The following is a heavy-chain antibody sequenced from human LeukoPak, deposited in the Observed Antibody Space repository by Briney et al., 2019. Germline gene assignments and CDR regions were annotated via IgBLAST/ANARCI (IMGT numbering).Heavy chain of an antibody. CDR3: ARTAFGNSPNFFDY. CDR2: INTNTGSP. D-gene: IGHD4-23*01. CDR1: GYTFTSYA. J-gene: IGHJ4*02. V-gene: IGHV7-4-1*02. Sequence: ASVKVSCKASGYTFTSYAMNWVRQAPGQGLEWMGWINTNTGSPTYAQGFTGRFVFSLDTSVSTAYLQISSLKAEDTAVYYCARTAFGNSPNFFDYWGQGTLVTVSS.